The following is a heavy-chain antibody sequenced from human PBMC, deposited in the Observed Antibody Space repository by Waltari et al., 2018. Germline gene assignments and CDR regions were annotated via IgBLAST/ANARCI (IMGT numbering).Heavy chain of an antibody. CDR3: ARVTNYYDSSGYRHFDY. CDR1: GGSISSSSYY. J-gene: IGHJ4*02. V-gene: IGHV4-39*07. CDR2: IYYSGST. Sequence: QLQLQESGPGLVKPSETLSLTCTVSGGSISSSSYYWGWIRQPPGKGLEWIGSIYYSGSTYYNPSLKSRVTISVDTSKNQFSLKLSSVTAAGTAVYYCARVTNYYDSSGYRHFDYWGQGTLVTVSS. D-gene: IGHD3-22*01.